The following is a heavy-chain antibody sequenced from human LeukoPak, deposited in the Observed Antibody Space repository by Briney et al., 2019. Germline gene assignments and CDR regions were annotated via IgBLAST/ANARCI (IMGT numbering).Heavy chain of an antibody. CDR3: ATSQSSVAGIIGD. D-gene: IGHD6-19*01. V-gene: IGHV3-11*04. CDR2: ISGSGSNK. Sequence: GGSLRLSCAASGFTFSDYFMAWIRQAPGKGLEWVSYISGSGSNKYYADSVKGRFTISRDNAKNSLYLQMNSLRVEDTAVYYCATSQSSVAGIIGDWGQGTLVTVSS. J-gene: IGHJ4*02. CDR1: GFTFSDYF.